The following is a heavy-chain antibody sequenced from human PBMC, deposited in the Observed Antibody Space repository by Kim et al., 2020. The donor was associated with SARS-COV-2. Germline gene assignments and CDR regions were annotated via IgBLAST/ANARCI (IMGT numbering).Heavy chain of an antibody. CDR1: GFTFSSYA. CDR3: AKDSARSIWFGELRYLFDY. J-gene: IGHJ4*02. Sequence: GGSLRLSCAASGFTFSSYAMSWVRQAPGKGLEWVSAISGSGGSTYYADSVKGRFTISRDNSKNTLYLQMNSLRAEDTAVYYCAKDSARSIWFGELRYLFDYWGQGTLVTVSS. D-gene: IGHD3-10*01. CDR2: ISGSGGST. V-gene: IGHV3-23*01.